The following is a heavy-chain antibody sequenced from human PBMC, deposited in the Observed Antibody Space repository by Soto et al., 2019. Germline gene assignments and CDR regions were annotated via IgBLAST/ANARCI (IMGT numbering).Heavy chain of an antibody. V-gene: IGHV3-23*01. CDR3: AKDVLRHMTFDY. J-gene: IGHJ4*02. D-gene: IGHD4-17*01. CDR2: ISGSGGST. CDR1: GFTFSSYA. Sequence: GESLKISCAASGFTFSSYAMSWVRQAPGKGLEWVSAISGSGGSTYYADSVKGRFTISRDNSKNTLYLQMNSLRAEDTAVYYCAKDVLRHMTFDYWGQGTLVTVSS.